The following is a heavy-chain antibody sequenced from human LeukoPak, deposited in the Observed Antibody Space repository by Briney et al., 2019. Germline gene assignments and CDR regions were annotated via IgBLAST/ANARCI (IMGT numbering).Heavy chain of an antibody. CDR1: GFPFSSYG. CDR3: ARDKNYYGSGSPFLDAFDI. CDR2: IWYDGSNL. Sequence: GGSLRLSCAASGFPFSSYGMHWVRQAPGKGLEWVALIWYDGSNLYYADSVKGRFTISKDSSKNTLYLHMNSLRAEDTAVYYCARDKNYYGSGSPFLDAFDIWGQGTMVTVSS. J-gene: IGHJ3*02. D-gene: IGHD3-10*01. V-gene: IGHV3-33*01.